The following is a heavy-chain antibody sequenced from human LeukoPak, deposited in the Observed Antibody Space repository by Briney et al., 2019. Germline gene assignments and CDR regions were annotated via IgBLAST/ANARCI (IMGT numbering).Heavy chain of an antibody. Sequence: GGSLRLSCAASGFTFSNYGMHWVRQAPGKGREWVAIISYDGSNKNSADSVKGCFTISRDNSKNTLFLQMNSLRPEDTAVYYCAKDQLARERYGGEEPDYWGQGTLVTVSS. CDR1: GFTFSNYG. V-gene: IGHV3-30*18. CDR3: AKDQLARERYGGEEPDY. D-gene: IGHD1-1*01. CDR2: ISYDGSNK. J-gene: IGHJ4*02.